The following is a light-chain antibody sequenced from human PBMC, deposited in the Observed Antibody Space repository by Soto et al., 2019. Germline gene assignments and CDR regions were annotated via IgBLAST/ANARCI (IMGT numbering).Light chain of an antibody. CDR2: EVT. J-gene: IGLJ1*01. V-gene: IGLV2-8*01. CDR1: SSDVGAYNY. CDR3: SSYAGTHNLI. Sequence: QSALTQPPSASGSPGQSVTISCTGTSSDVGAYNYVSWYQQYPGKAPKLMIYEVTKRPSGVPDRFSGSKSGNTASLTVSGLQAEDEADYYCSSYAGTHNLIFGTGTKVTVL.